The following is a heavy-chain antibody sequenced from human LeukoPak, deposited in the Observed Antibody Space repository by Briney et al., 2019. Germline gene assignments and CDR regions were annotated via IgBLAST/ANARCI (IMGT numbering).Heavy chain of an antibody. V-gene: IGHV3-48*02. J-gene: IGHJ4*02. CDR3: ARDLLPWFRSTA. CDR2: ISSSGSTI. Sequence: GGSLRLSCEASGFTFRGYRMSGVPQASGKGLGGFSYISSSGSTIYYADTVQGRFTISRDNAKHSLYLQMQSVRDEDTDVYYCARDLLPWFRSTARGQGTLVTVSS. D-gene: IGHD3-10*01. CDR1: GFTFRGYR.